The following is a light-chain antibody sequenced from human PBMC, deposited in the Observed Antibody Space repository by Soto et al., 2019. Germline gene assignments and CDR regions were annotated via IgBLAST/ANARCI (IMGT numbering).Light chain of an antibody. V-gene: IGLV1-44*01. Sequence: QSVLTQPPSASGTPGQRVTISCSGSSSNIGTNTVNWYQQLPGTAPKLLIYSHNQRPSGVPDRFSGSKSGTSASLAISGLQSEDEADYYCAAWDDSLNGWVFGGGTKLTVL. J-gene: IGLJ3*02. CDR2: SHN. CDR1: SSNIGTNT. CDR3: AAWDDSLNGWV.